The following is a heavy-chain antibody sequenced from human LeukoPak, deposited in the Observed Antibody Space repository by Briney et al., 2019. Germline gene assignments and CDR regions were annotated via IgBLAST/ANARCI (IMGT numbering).Heavy chain of an antibody. J-gene: IGHJ4*02. CDR2: ISGSGAST. D-gene: IGHD2-21*01. CDR3: ARDQGDGSGFRFDY. Sequence: LPGGSLRLSCVASGFTFSSYALNWVRQPPGKGLEWVSTISGSGASTYYADAVRGRFTIYRDNYRNTLQLQMNRLSADDTAVYYCARDQGDGSGFRFDYWGQGTRVTVSS. V-gene: IGHV3-23*01. CDR1: GFTFSSYA.